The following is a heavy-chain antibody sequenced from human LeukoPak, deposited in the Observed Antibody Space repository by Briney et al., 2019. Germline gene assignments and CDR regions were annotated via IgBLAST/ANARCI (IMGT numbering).Heavy chain of an antibody. Sequence: GGSLRLSCAASGFTFSSYWMSWVRQAPGKGLEWVANIKQDGSEKYYVDSVKGRFTISRDNAKNSLYLQMNSLRAEDTAGYYCARDSSYGSGSYYIIPSYYYYYYYMDVWGKGTTVTVSS. D-gene: IGHD3-10*01. CDR2: IKQDGSEK. CDR1: GFTFSSYW. V-gene: IGHV3-7*01. J-gene: IGHJ6*03. CDR3: ARDSSYGSGSYYIIPSYYYYYYYMDV.